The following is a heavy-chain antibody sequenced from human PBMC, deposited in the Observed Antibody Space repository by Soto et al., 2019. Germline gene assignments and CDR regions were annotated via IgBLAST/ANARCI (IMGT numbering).Heavy chain of an antibody. CDR3: ARIIPSDYYGSGSYYGSPPYFDY. CDR1: GYTFTSYG. J-gene: IGHJ4*02. CDR2: ISAYNGNT. V-gene: IGHV1-18*01. D-gene: IGHD3-10*01. Sequence: GASVKVSCKASGYTFTSYGIIWVRQAPGQGLEWMGWISAYNGNTNYAQKLQGRVTMTTDTSTSTAYMELRSLRSDDTAVYYCARIIPSDYYGSGSYYGSPPYFDYWGQGTLVTVSS.